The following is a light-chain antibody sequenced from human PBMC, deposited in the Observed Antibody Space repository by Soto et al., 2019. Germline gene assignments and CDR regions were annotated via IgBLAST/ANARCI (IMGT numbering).Light chain of an antibody. CDR1: NIGRKS. Sequence: SYELTQPPSVSVAPGQTASITCGGSNIGRKSVHWYQQKPGQAPVVVVYDDRDRPSGIPERFSGSNSGNTATLTISRVEAGDEADYYCQLWDSYSDHVVFGGGTKLIVL. CDR3: QLWDSYSDHVV. CDR2: DDR. V-gene: IGLV3-21*02. J-gene: IGLJ2*01.